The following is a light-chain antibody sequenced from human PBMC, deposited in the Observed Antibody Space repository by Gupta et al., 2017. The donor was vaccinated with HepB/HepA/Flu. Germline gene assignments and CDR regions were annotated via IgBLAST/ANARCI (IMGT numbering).Light chain of an antibody. CDR1: QSVLYTSNNKNY. CDR3: QQYYNTPWT. J-gene: IGKJ1*01. V-gene: IGKV4-1*01. CDR2: WAS. Sequence: DIVLTQSPDSLAVSLGERATIDCKSSQSVLYTSNNKNYLAWYQQKPGQAPRLLIYWASTRESGVPDRFSGSGSGTDFTLTISSLQAEDVAVYYCQQYYNTPWTFGHGTKVEIE.